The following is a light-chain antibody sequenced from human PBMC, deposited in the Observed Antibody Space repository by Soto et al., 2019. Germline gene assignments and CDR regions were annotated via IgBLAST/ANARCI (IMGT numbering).Light chain of an antibody. CDR2: DAS. Sequence: EIVLTQSPATLSLSPGERVTLSCRASQSVSSYLAWYQQKPGQAPRLLIYDASNRASGIPSRFRGSGSGTDFTLTISSLEPEDFAVYYCQHRSNWPPYTFGQGTKLEMK. CDR1: QSVSSY. J-gene: IGKJ2*01. V-gene: IGKV3-11*01. CDR3: QHRSNWPPYT.